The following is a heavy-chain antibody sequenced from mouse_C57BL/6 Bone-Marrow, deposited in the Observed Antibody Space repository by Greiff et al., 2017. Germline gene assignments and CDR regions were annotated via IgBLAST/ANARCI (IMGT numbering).Heavy chain of an antibody. CDR3: ARDYYGSSYGYFDY. V-gene: IGHV1-81*01. J-gene: IGHJ2*01. CDR1: GYTFPRYG. CDR2: IYPRSGNT. Sequence: VQLQQSGAELARPGASVTLSCKASGYTFPRYGISWVKQRTGKGLEWIGEIYPRSGNTYYNEKFKGKATLTADKYSSIAYMEVRRLTSEDSAVYFCARDYYGSSYGYFDYWGQGTTLTVSS. D-gene: IGHD1-1*01.